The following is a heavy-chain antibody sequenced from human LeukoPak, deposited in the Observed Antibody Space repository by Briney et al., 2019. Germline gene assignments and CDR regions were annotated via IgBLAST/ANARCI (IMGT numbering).Heavy chain of an antibody. CDR3: ASEDYDLWSGYYTRSGGFFAY. CDR1: GFTFSSYA. D-gene: IGHD3-3*01. V-gene: IGHV3-30*04. Sequence: GGSLRLSCAASGFTFSSYAMHWVRQAPGKGLEWVAVISYDGSNKYYADSVKGRFTISRDNSKNTLYLQMNGLRAEDTAVYYCASEDYDLWSGYYTRSGGFFAYWSQGTLVTVS. J-gene: IGHJ4*02. CDR2: ISYDGSNK.